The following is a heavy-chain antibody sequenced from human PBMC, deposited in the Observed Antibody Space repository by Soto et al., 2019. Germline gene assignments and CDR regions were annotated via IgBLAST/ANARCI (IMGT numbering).Heavy chain of an antibody. V-gene: IGHV4-59*02. CDR3: ARSYYDSTGFAVDL. CDR2: MYFGGSF. Sequence: SETLSLTCNVSGASVSHGYWSWIRQPPGKGLEWIGFMYFGGSFNYNPSLTSRATISVETSKNQFSMKLTSVTASDTAVYYCARSYYDSTGFAVDLWGQGTLVPVSS. D-gene: IGHD3-22*01. CDR1: GASVSHGY. J-gene: IGHJ5*02.